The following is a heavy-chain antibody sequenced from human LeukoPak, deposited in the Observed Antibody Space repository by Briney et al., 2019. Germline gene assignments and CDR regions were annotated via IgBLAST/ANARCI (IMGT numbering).Heavy chain of an antibody. V-gene: IGHV4-34*01. J-gene: IGHJ4*02. Sequence: PSETLSLTCAVCGGSFSGYYWSWIRQPPGKGLEWIGEINHSGSTNYNPSLKSRVTISVDTSKNQFSLKLSSVTAADTAVYYCARGSIVVVDYWGQGTLVTVSS. CDR2: INHSGST. CDR3: ARGSIVVVDY. D-gene: IGHD2-21*01. CDR1: GGSFSGYY.